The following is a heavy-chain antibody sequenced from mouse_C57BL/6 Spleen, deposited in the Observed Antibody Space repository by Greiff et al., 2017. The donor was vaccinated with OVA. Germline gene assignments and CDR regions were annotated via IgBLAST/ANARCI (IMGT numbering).Heavy chain of an antibody. CDR1: GFTFSSYA. Sequence: EVKLQESGEGLVKPGGSLKLSCAASGFTFSSYAMSWVRQTPEKRLEWVAYISSGGDYIYYADTVKGRFTISRDNARNTLYLQMSSLKSEDTAMYYCTRDYYGSSSGWFAYWGQGTLVTVSA. J-gene: IGHJ3*01. D-gene: IGHD1-1*01. V-gene: IGHV5-9-1*02. CDR3: TRDYYGSSSGWFAY. CDR2: ISSGGDYI.